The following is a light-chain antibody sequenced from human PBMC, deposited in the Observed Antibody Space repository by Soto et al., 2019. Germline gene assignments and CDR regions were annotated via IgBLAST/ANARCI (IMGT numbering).Light chain of an antibody. CDR2: GAS. J-gene: IGKJ1*01. CDR1: QSVSSSY. V-gene: IGKV3-20*01. CDR3: QQYYNLPRT. Sequence: EIVLTQSPGTLSLSPGERATLSCRASQSVSSSYLAWYQQKPGQAPRLLIYGASSRATGIPDRFSGSGSGTDFTLTISRLEPEDFAVYYCQQYYNLPRTFGQGTKVEIK.